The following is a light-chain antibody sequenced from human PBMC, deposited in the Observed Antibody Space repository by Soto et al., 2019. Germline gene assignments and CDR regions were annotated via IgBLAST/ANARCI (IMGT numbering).Light chain of an antibody. CDR2: WAS. CDR3: QQYYSTPPS. Sequence: DIVMTQSPDSLAVSLGERATINCKSSQSVLYSSNNKNYLAWYQQKPGQPPKLLIYWASTRESGVPDRFSGSGSGTDFTLTISSLQAEDVVVSSCQQYYSTPPSFGHGTKVEIK. CDR1: QSVLYSSNNKNY. J-gene: IGKJ1*01. V-gene: IGKV4-1*01.